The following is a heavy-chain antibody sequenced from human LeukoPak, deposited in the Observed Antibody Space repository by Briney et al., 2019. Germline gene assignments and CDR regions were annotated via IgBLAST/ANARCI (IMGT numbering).Heavy chain of an antibody. CDR2: ISSSGSTI. D-gene: IGHD5-18*01. J-gene: IGHJ4*02. CDR1: GFTFSDYY. Sequence: GGSLRLSCAASGFTFSDYYISWIRQAPGKGLEWVSYISSSGSTIYYADSVKGRFTISRDNAKNSLYLQMNSLRAEDTAVYYCAKVRGDTAMAPFDYWGQGTLVTVSS. CDR3: AKVRGDTAMAPFDY. V-gene: IGHV3-11*01.